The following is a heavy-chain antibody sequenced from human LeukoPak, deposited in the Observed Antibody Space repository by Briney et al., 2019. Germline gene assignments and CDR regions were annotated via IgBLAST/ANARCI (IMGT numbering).Heavy chain of an antibody. D-gene: IGHD6-19*01. Sequence: GASVKVSCKASGYTFTSYGISWVRQAPGQGLEWMGWISAYNGNTNYAQKLQGRVTMTTDKSTSTAYMELSSLRSEDTAVYYCASSRGEAVAGFPFDPWGQGTLVTVSS. J-gene: IGHJ5*02. CDR2: ISAYNGNT. CDR3: ASSRGEAVAGFPFDP. V-gene: IGHV1-18*04. CDR1: GYTFTSYG.